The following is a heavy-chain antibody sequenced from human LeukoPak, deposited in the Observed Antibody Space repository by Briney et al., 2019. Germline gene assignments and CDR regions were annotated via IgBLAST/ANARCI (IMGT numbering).Heavy chain of an antibody. CDR1: GFTFSDYY. CDR2: ISSSGSTI. J-gene: IGHJ6*03. Sequence: GGSLRLSCAASGFTFSDYYMSWIRQAPGKGLEWVSYISSSGSTIYYADSVEGRFTISRYNAKNSLYLQMNSLRAEDTAVYYCARDGDGRRCYYYYMDVWGKGTTVTVSS. CDR3: ARDGDGRRCYYYYMDV. V-gene: IGHV3-11*01. D-gene: IGHD5-24*01.